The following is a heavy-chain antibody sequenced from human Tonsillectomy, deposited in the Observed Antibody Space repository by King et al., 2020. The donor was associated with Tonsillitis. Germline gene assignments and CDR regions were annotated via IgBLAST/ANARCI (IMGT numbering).Heavy chain of an antibody. Sequence: VQLVESGGGLVKPGGSLRLSCAASGFTFSNAWMSWVRQAPGEGLEWVGRIKSKTDAGTTDYAAPVKGRVTISRADSKNTLYLQMNSLKTEDTAVYYCTTGIYDFWSGGYMDVWGKGTTVTVSS. D-gene: IGHD3-3*01. J-gene: IGHJ6*03. V-gene: IGHV3-15*01. CDR1: GFTFSNAW. CDR2: IKSKTDAGTT. CDR3: TTGIYDFWSGGYMDV.